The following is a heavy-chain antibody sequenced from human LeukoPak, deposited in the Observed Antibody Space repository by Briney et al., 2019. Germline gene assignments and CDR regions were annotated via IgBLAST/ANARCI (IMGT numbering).Heavy chain of an antibody. CDR1: GCSISSYY. CDR3: ARVIAAAGTYYYYYYMDV. J-gene: IGHJ6*03. Sequence: SETLSLTCTVSGCSISSYYWSWIRQPAGKGLEWIGRIYTSGSPNYKPSLKSRVTISVDTSKNQFSLKLSSVTAADTAVYYCARVIAAAGTYYYYYYMDVWGKGTTVTVS. CDR2: IYTSGSP. D-gene: IGHD6-13*01. V-gene: IGHV4-4*07.